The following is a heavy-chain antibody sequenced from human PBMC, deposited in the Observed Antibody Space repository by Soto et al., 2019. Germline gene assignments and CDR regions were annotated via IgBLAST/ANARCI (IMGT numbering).Heavy chain of an antibody. V-gene: IGHV4-59*08. CDR1: GGSISSYY. J-gene: IGHJ6*03. Sequence: SETLSLTCTVSGGSISSYYWSWIRQPPGKGLEWIGYIYYSGSTNYNPSLKSRVTISVDTSKNQFSLKLSSVTAADTAVYYCATHVSYCSGGICYLHYYYYMDVWGKGTTVTVSS. D-gene: IGHD2-15*01. CDR2: IYYSGST. CDR3: ATHVSYCSGGICYLHYYYYMDV.